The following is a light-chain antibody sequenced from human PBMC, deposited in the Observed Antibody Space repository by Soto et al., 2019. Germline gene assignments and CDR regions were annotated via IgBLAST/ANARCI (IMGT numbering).Light chain of an antibody. CDR1: QSISNW. CDR2: KAS. V-gene: IGKV1-5*03. Sequence: EIQMTQSPSTLSASVGDRVTITCRASQSISNWLAWYQQKPGKVPKLLIYKASSLESGVPSRFSGSGSGTEFTLTIRSLQPDDFESYYCQQYNSYPLSFGGGTKVEIK. J-gene: IGKJ4*01. CDR3: QQYNSYPLS.